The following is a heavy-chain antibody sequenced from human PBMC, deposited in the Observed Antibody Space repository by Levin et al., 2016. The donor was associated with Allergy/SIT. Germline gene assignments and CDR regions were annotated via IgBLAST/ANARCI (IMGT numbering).Heavy chain of an antibody. CDR3: ARNTVVMTSIPYYFDY. V-gene: IGHV4-59*08. J-gene: IGHJ4*02. CDR2: IYYSGSA. CDR1: GGSISSYY. D-gene: IGHD2-21*02. Sequence: SETLSLTCTVSGGSISSYYWNWIRQPPGKGLEWIGYIYYSGSANYNPSLKSRVTISVDTSKNQFSLRLTSVTAADSAVYFCARNTVVMTSIPYYFDYWGQGTLVTVSS.